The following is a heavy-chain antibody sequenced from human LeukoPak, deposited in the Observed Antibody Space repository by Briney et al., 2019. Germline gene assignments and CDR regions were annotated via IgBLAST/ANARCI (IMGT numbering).Heavy chain of an antibody. D-gene: IGHD4/OR15-4a*01. Sequence: GGSLRLSCAASGFTFSSYWMTWVRQAPGEGLEWVANIKEDGGEKYYVDSVKGRFTISRDNAKNSLYLQMNSLRAEDTAVYYCARVHGAYPFDYWGQGTLVTVSS. CDR1: GFTFSSYW. CDR2: IKEDGGEK. V-gene: IGHV3-7*01. J-gene: IGHJ4*02. CDR3: ARVHGAYPFDY.